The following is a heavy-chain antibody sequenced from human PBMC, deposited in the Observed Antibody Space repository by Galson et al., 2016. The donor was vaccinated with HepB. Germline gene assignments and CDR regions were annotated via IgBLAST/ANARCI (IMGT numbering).Heavy chain of an antibody. Sequence: SLRLSCAASGFTFSSYAMHWVRQVPGKGLQWVALIASDGSNKFADSVKGRFTISRDNSKNTLYLQMNSLRAEDTAVYYCARVSSGRGGLFNYWGQGTLVTVSS. CDR3: ARVSSGRGGLFNY. CDR2: IASDGSNK. CDR1: GFTFSSYA. D-gene: IGHD6-19*01. J-gene: IGHJ4*02. V-gene: IGHV3-30*04.